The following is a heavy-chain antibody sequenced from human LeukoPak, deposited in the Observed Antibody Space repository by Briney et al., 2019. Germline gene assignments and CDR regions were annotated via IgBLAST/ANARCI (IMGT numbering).Heavy chain of an antibody. D-gene: IGHD3-22*01. CDR1: GGSISSSSYY. Sequence: SETLSLTCTVSGGSISSSSYYWGWIRQPPGKGLEWIGSIYYSGSTYYNPSLKSRVTISVDTSKNQFSLKLSSVTAADTAVYYCAGRLLGHYYDSSGYYLRPNTGFDYWGQGTLVTVSS. CDR2: IYYSGST. CDR3: AGRLLGHYYDSSGYYLRPNTGFDY. V-gene: IGHV4-39*01. J-gene: IGHJ4*02.